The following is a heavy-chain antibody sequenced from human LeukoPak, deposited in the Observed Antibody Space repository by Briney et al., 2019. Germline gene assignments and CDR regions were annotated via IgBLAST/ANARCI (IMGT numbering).Heavy chain of an antibody. Sequence: GGSLRLPCAASGFTFDDYAMHWVRQAPGKGLEWVSGISWNSGSIGYADSVKGRFTISRDNAKNSLYLQMNSLRAEDTALYYCAKDTYAGSSCWSDFDYWGQGTLVTVSS. CDR3: AKDTYAGSSCWSDFDY. CDR1: GFTFDDYA. D-gene: IGHD6-13*01. V-gene: IGHV3-9*01. CDR2: ISWNSGSI. J-gene: IGHJ4*02.